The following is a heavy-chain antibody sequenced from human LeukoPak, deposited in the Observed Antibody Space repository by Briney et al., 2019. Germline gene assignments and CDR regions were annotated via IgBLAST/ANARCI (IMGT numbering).Heavy chain of an antibody. CDR1: GYAFTTYC. CDR2: ISVHDGHT. J-gene: IGHJ4*02. Sequence: ASVKVSCKASGYAFTTYCINWVRQAPGQGLEWMGWISVHDGHTNYAEKFQDRVTMTADTSTNTAYMELTSLGSDDTAVYYCARYGCNSLACYEDYWGQGTLVTVSS. CDR3: ARYGCNSLACYEDY. D-gene: IGHD2-15*01. V-gene: IGHV1-18*01.